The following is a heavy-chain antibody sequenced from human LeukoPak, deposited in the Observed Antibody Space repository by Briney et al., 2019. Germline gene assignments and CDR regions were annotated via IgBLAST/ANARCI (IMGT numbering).Heavy chain of an antibody. CDR3: AGGSGWYRYDS. CDR1: GASIIGPRW. J-gene: IGHJ4*02. D-gene: IGHD6-19*01. CDR2: IFHTGST. V-gene: IGHV4-4*02. Sequence: PSETLSLTCTVSGASIIGPRWWNCVRPSPGKRMEWIGEIFHTGSTHYNPSLKSRVTISVDNSKNNLSLLLTSVTAADTAVYYCAGGSGWYRYDSWGQGTLVTVSS.